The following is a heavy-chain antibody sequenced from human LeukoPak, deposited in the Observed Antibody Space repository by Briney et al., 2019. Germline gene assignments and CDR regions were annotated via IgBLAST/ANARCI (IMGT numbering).Heavy chain of an antibody. CDR1: GGSISISNSNW. Sequence: SETLSLTCAVSGGSISISNSNWWSWVRQPPGKGLEWIGEIYHSGSTNYNPSLKSRVTISVDKSKNQFSLKLSSVTAADTAVYYCARDLHGGNSFTFDWYFDLWGRGTLVTVSS. V-gene: IGHV4-4*02. D-gene: IGHD4-23*01. CDR2: IYHSGST. CDR3: ARDLHGGNSFTFDWYFDL. J-gene: IGHJ2*01.